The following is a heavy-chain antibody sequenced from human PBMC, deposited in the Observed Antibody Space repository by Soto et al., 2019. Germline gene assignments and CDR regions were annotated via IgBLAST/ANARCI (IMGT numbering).Heavy chain of an antibody. CDR2: IYPGDSDT. Sequence: GESLKISCKGSGYSFTSYWIGWVRQMPGKGLEWMGIIYPGDSDTRYSPSFQGQVTISADKSISTAYLQWSSLKASDSAMDYCARGEECDGGPGAFDIWGQGTMVTVSS. CDR1: GYSFTSYW. J-gene: IGHJ3*02. V-gene: IGHV5-51*01. CDR3: ARGEECDGGPGAFDI. D-gene: IGHD3-16*01.